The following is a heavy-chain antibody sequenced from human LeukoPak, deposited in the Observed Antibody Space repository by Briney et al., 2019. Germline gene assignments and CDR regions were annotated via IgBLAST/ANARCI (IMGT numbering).Heavy chain of an antibody. D-gene: IGHD6-19*01. J-gene: IGHJ4*02. Sequence: GGALQISCQGSGSIFTSYWIGWVRQLPGKGLEWMGIIYPGDSDTRYSPSFQGQVTISADKSISTAYLQWSSLKASDTAMYYCARRAGSGWYHLDYWGQGTLVTVSS. CDR2: IYPGDSDT. CDR3: ARRAGSGWYHLDY. CDR1: GSIFTSYW. V-gene: IGHV5-51*01.